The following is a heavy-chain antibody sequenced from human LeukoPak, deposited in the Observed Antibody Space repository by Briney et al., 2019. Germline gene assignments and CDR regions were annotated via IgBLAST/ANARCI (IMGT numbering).Heavy chain of an antibody. CDR1: GFTFSSYA. J-gene: IGHJ4*02. CDR3: AKDLGSSGWYIDY. CDR2: ISYDGTNK. D-gene: IGHD6-19*01. Sequence: GGSLRLSCAASGFTFSSYAMHWVRQAPGKGLEWVALISYDGTNKYYADSVKGRFTISRDNSKNTLYLQMNSLRAEDTAVYYCAKDLGSSGWYIDYWGQGTLVTVSS. V-gene: IGHV3-30-3*01.